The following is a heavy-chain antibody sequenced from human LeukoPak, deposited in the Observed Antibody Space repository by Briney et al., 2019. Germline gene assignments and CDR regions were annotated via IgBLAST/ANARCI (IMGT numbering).Heavy chain of an antibody. Sequence: PSETLSLTCAVYGGSFSGYYWSWIRQPPGKGLEWIGEINHSGSTNYNPSLKSRVTISVDTSKNQFSLKLSSVTAADTAVYYCARQAYGSGSYYTWIDYWGQGTLVTVSS. V-gene: IGHV4-34*01. CDR3: ARQAYGSGSYYTWIDY. J-gene: IGHJ4*02. D-gene: IGHD3-10*01. CDR1: GGSFSGYY. CDR2: INHSGST.